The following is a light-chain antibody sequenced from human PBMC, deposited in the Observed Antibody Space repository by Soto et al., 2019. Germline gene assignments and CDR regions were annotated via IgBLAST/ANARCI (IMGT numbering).Light chain of an antibody. V-gene: IGKV3-15*01. CDR1: QTVRSN. CDR3: QQYNTLPP. J-gene: IGKJ1*01. Sequence: IMMTQSPATLSASPGERATLSCRASQTVRSNLAWYQQKPGQSPRLLIYDSSTRATGVPARFSGSGSGTEFTLTISSLQSEDVAIYYCQQYNTLPPFGPGTKVEIK. CDR2: DSS.